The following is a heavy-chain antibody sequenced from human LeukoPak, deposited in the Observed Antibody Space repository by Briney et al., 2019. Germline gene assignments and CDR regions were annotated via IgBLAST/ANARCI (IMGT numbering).Heavy chain of an antibody. V-gene: IGHV3-7*01. CDR1: KFTFSNYW. CDR2: INQDGSEK. J-gene: IGHJ4*02. CDR3: ARDYKYAFDN. Sequence: PGGSLRLSCAASKFTFSNYWMTWVRQAPGKGLEWVANINQDGSEKYYVDSVKGRFTISGDKAKNSLYLQMNSLRVEDTAVYYCARDYKYAFDNWGQGTLVTVSS. D-gene: IGHD5-24*01.